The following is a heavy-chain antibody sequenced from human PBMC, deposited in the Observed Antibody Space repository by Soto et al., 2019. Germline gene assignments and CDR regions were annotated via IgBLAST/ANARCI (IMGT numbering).Heavy chain of an antibody. V-gene: IGHV3-21*01. Sequence: PGGSLRLSCAASGFTSSSDSMNWVRQAPGKGLEWVSSISSSSSYIYYADSVKGRFTISRDNAKNSLYLQMNSLRAEDTAVYYCARGSSSWLDYWGQGTLVTVSS. CDR3: ARGSSSWLDY. D-gene: IGHD6-13*01. CDR2: ISSSSSYI. J-gene: IGHJ4*02. CDR1: GFTSSSDS.